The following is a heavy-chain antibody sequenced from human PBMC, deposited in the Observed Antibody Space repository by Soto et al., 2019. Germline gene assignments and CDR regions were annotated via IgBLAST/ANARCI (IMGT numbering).Heavy chain of an antibody. V-gene: IGHV4-34*01. CDR3: ARGEGRLVGTWFDP. CDR2: INHSGST. Sequence: SETLSLTCDVYGGSFSRYYWNWIRQPPGKGLEWLGEINHSGSTNYNPSLESRVTISLDTSKTQFSLKLTSVTAADTAVYYCARGEGRLVGTWFDPWGQGTLVTVS. CDR1: GGSFSRYY. D-gene: IGHD5-12*01. J-gene: IGHJ5*02.